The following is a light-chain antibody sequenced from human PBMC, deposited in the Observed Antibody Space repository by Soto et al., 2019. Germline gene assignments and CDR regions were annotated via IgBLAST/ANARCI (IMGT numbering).Light chain of an antibody. CDR3: QEYMRYS. Sequence: DIQMTQSRSTLSGSVGDRVTITCRASQSISNWLAWYQQKPGTAPKLLIYPASTMESGVTSRFSGSGSGTEFTLTISNLQHDDFATYYCQEYMRYSFGQGTKVDIK. V-gene: IGKV1-5*01. CDR2: PAS. J-gene: IGKJ1*01. CDR1: QSISNW.